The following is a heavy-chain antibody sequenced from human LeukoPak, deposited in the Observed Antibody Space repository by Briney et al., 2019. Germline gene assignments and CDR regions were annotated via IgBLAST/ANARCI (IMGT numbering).Heavy chain of an antibody. J-gene: IGHJ4*02. CDR3: AKVFGYWYYFDY. CDR2: ISGSGGST. D-gene: IGHD3-16*01. CDR1: GFTFSSYA. V-gene: IGHV3-23*01. Sequence: PGGSLRLSCAASGFTFSSYAMSWVRQAPGKGLEWVSAISGSGGSTYYADSVKGRFTISRDNSKDTLYLQMNSLRAEDTAVYYCAKVFGYWYYFDYWGQGTLVTVSS.